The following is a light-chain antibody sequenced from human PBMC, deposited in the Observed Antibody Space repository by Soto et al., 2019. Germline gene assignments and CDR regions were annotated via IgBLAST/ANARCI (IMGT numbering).Light chain of an antibody. CDR2: DVN. Sequence: QSALTQPPSASGSPGQSVTISCTGTSSDVGGYNYVSWYQQHPGKAPKLMIYDVNKRPPGVPDRFSGSKSGNTASLTVSGPQAEDEGDYYCSSYAVISGVVFGGGTKLTVL. CDR1: SSDVGGYNY. CDR3: SSYAVISGVV. V-gene: IGLV2-8*01. J-gene: IGLJ2*01.